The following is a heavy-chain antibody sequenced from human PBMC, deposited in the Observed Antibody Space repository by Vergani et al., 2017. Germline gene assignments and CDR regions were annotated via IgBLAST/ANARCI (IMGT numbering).Heavy chain of an antibody. D-gene: IGHD3-22*01. CDR3: AKDLNYYDSSGRHYYYGMDV. CDR1: GFTFSIYG. CDR2: IWYDASNK. Sequence: QVQLVESGGGVVQPGRSLRLSCAASGFTFSIYGIHWVRQAPGKGLEWVAVIWYDASNKFYADYVKGRFTISRDNSKNTLYLQMNSLRSGDTAVYYCAKDLNYYDSSGRHYYYGMDVWGQGTTVTVSS. J-gene: IGHJ6*02. V-gene: IGHV3-33*06.